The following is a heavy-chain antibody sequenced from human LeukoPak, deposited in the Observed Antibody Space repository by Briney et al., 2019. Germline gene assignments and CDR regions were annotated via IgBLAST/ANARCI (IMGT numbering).Heavy chain of an antibody. J-gene: IGHJ4*02. V-gene: IGHV3-23*01. D-gene: IGHD1-1*01. CDR2: IRHSDGNT. CDR3: AKGQETESRLDS. CDR1: GFTFNIYT. Sequence: PGGSLRLSCAASGFTFNIYTMYWVRQAPGKGLEWVSGIRHSDGNTYYADSVKGRFTISSDKSKNILFLQMNSLRAEDTALYYCAKGQETESRLDSWGQRTLVTVSS.